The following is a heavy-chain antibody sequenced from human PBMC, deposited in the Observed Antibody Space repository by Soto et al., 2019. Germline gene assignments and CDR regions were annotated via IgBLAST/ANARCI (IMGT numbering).Heavy chain of an antibody. Sequence: QVRLVQSGGEVKKPGASVTVSCKASGSTFINYHTTWVRQAPGQGLEWMAWINTYNGMTDYAQRFQGRVTMTRDTATSTAYRELRNLGSDGTAVYFCAKSPRVEMATDWGQGALVTVSS. D-gene: IGHD5-12*01. CDR1: GSTFINYH. J-gene: IGHJ4*02. CDR2: INTYNGMT. CDR3: AKSPRVEMATD. V-gene: IGHV1-18*01.